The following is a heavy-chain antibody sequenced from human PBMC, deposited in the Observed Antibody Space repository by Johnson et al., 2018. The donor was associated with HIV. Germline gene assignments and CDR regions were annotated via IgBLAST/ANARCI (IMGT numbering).Heavy chain of an antibody. V-gene: IGHV3-64*01. D-gene: IGHD3-22*01. CDR3: AIPYYYDSGVYH. Sequence: EVQLMESGGGLVQPGGSLRLSCEASGFTFSTYALHWVRQAPGKGLESVSAISNNGGSTYYANSVKGRFSISRDNSKNTLYLQMDSLRAEDMAVYYCAIPYYYDSGVYHWGQGTMVTVSS. J-gene: IGHJ3*01. CDR1: GFTFSTYA. CDR2: ISNNGGST.